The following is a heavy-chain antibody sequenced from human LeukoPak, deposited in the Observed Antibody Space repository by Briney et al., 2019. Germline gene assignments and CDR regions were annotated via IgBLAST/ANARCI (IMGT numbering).Heavy chain of an antibody. D-gene: IGHD3-9*01. CDR2: TYYRSKWYS. CDR1: GDSVSNNIAA. CDR3: ARDNYDILSGFDP. V-gene: IGHV6-1*01. Sequence: SQTLSLTCAISGDSVSNNIAAWNWIRQSPSRGLEWLGRTYYRSKWYSDYALSVKSRITINPDTSKNQFSLQLNSVTPEDTAVYYCARDNYDILSGFDPWGQGTLVTVSS. J-gene: IGHJ5*02.